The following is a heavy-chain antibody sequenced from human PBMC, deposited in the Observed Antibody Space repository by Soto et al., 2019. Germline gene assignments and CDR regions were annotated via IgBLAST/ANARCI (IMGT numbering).Heavy chain of an antibody. CDR3: VKDSSSSDY. Sequence: EVQLVESGGGLVQPGGSLRLSCSASGFTFSRYAMHWVRQVPGKGLEYVSAITSNGGDSYYADSVKGRSTISRDNSKNILYLQMSSLRPEDTAVYYCVKDSSSSDYWGQGTLVTVSS. D-gene: IGHD2-2*01. CDR1: GFTFSRYA. J-gene: IGHJ4*02. CDR2: ITSNGGDS. V-gene: IGHV3-64D*06.